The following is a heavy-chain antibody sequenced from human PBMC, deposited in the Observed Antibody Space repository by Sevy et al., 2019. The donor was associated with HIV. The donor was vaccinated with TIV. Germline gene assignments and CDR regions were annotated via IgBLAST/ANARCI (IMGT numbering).Heavy chain of an antibody. D-gene: IGHD3-9*01. J-gene: IGHJ6*03. Sequence: GGSLRLSCEASGFTFSDYYMTWIRQAPGKGLEWVSYISSSGSSINYADAVKGRFTISRDSAKNSLYLQMHSLRAEDTAVYYCAREDYDILTGYYKGPSYYYYYMDVWGKGTTVTVSS. CDR3: AREDYDILTGYYKGPSYYYYYMDV. V-gene: IGHV3-11*04. CDR2: ISSSGSSI. CDR1: GFTFSDYY.